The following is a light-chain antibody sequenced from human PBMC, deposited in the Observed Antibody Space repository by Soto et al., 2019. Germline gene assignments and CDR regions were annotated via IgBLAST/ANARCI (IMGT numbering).Light chain of an antibody. CDR1: QSVSNDY. J-gene: IGKJ2*01. Sequence: EIVLTQSPGTLSLSPGDRATLSCRASQSVSNDYLAWYQQKPGQAPRLLIYGASTRATGIPDRFSGSGSGTEFTLTISRLKPEDFAVYYCQHYDNSPPMYTFGQGTKLEIK. V-gene: IGKV3-20*01. CDR3: QHYDNSPPMYT. CDR2: GAS.